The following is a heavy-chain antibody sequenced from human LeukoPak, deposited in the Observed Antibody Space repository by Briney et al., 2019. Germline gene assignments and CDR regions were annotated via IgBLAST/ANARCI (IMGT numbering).Heavy chain of an antibody. Sequence: SETLSLTCTVSGVSITSDNFFWSWMRHLPGKDLEWIGYIYHSGNTYYNPSLKSRVIMSVDASESQFSLKLSSVTAADTAVYYCAREVIAATVTDAFDIWGPGTLVTVSS. CDR2: IYHSGNT. CDR1: GVSITSDNFF. D-gene: IGHD6-13*01. V-gene: IGHV4-31*03. CDR3: AREVIAATVTDAFDI. J-gene: IGHJ3*02.